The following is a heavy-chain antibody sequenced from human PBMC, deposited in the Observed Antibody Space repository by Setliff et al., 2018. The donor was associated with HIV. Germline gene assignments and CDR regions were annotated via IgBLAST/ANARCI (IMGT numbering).Heavy chain of an antibody. CDR2: ISANNGNT. D-gene: IGHD3-22*01. CDR1: GYTFTRYG. Sequence: GASVKVSCKASGYTFTRYGISWVRQAPGQGLEWMGWISANNGNTNYAQKLQGRVTMTTDTSTSTAYMELRGLRSDDTAVYYCARHASTWYYESSGPHFDYWGQGTLVTV. CDR3: ARHASTWYYESSGPHFDY. J-gene: IGHJ4*02. V-gene: IGHV1-18*01.